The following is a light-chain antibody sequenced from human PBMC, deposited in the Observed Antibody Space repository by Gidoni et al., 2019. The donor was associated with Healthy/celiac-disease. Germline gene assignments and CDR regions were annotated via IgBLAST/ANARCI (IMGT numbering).Light chain of an antibody. CDR2: SNN. CDR3: AAWDDSLNGLWV. V-gene: IGLV1-44*01. Sequence: QSVLTQPPSASGTPGQRITIACSGSSSNIGSNTVHWYQQLPGTAPKLLIYSNNQRPSGVPDRFSGSKSGTSASLAISGLQSEEEADYYCAAWDDSLNGLWVFGGGTKLTVL. CDR1: SSNIGSNT. J-gene: IGLJ3*02.